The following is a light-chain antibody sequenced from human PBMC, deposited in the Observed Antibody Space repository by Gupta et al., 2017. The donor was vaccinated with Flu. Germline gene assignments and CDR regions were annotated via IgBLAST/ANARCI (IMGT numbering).Light chain of an antibody. CDR1: HSISNW. V-gene: IGKV1-5*03. CDR3: QQYNSYSIT. Sequence: IQMTQSPSTLSASVGDRVTITCRASHSISNWLAWYQQKPGKAPMLLIYKASILESGVPSRFSGSGSGTEFTLTISSLQPDDFATYYCQQYNSYSITFGQGTRLEIK. J-gene: IGKJ5*01. CDR2: KAS.